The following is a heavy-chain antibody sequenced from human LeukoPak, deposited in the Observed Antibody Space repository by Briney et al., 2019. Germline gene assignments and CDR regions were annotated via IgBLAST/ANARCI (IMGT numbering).Heavy chain of an antibody. V-gene: IGHV4-59*01. J-gene: IGHJ4*02. CDR1: GGSISSYY. CDR3: AREMYDSSGYTAY. CDR2: IYYSGST. Sequence: SETLSLTCTVSGGSISSYYWSWIRQPPGKGLEWIGYIYYSGSTNHNPSLKSRVTISVDTSKNQFSLKLSSVTAADTAVYYCAREMYDSSGYTAYWGQGTLVTVSS. D-gene: IGHD3-22*01.